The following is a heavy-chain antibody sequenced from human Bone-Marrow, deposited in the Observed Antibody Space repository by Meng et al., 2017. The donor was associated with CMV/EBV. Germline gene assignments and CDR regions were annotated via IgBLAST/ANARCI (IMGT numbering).Heavy chain of an antibody. D-gene: IGHD3-22*01. CDR1: GGSISSSGFY. J-gene: IGHJ4*02. Sequence: SETLSLTCTVSGGSISSSGFYWGWIRQPPGEGLEWIGVIYNSGSSYYNPSLRSRVTISVDTSKNQFSLKLSSVTAADTAVYYCARDNPPYGGYKFDYWGQGTPVTVSS. CDR2: IYNSGSS. CDR3: ARDNPPYGGYKFDY. V-gene: IGHV4-39*07.